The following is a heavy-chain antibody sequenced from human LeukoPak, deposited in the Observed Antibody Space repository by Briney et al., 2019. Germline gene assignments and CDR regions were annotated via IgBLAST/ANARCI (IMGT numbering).Heavy chain of an antibody. CDR2: INHSGST. CDR3: ARHWNYDAFDI. V-gene: IGHV4-34*01. D-gene: IGHD1-7*01. CDR1: GGSFSGYY. J-gene: IGHJ3*02. Sequence: PSETLSLTCAVYGGSFSGYYWSWIRQPPGKGLEWIGEINHSGSTNYNPSLKSRVTISVDTSKNQFSLKLSSVTAADTAVYYCARHWNYDAFDIWGQGTMVTVSS.